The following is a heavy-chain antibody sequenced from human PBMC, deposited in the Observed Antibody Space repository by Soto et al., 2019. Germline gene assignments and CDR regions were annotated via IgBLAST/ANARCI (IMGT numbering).Heavy chain of an antibody. Sequence: QVQLVQSGAEVKKPGSSVKVSCKASGGTFSSYAISWVRQAPGQGLEWMGGIIPIFGTANYAQKFQGRVTITADESTSKAYMERRSLRSEDTAVYYCARIRRNIAVAGKEEFDYWGQGTLVTVSS. V-gene: IGHV1-69*01. J-gene: IGHJ4*02. CDR2: IIPIFGTA. D-gene: IGHD6-19*01. CDR1: GGTFSSYA. CDR3: ARIRRNIAVAGKEEFDY.